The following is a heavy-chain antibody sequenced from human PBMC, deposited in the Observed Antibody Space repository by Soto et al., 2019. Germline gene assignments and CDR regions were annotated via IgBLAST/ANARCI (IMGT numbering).Heavy chain of an antibody. D-gene: IGHD3-10*01. Sequence: SESLSLPCAVSGCSITSGSYSWSWIRQPPGKGLEWIGYIYQSGGPYYNPSLKSRVTISVDSSKNQVYLNLNSVTAADTAVYYCARGRATSGLDYWGQGTLVTVSS. J-gene: IGHJ4*02. CDR1: GCSITSGSYS. CDR2: IYQSGGP. V-gene: IGHV4-30-2*01. CDR3: ARGRATSGLDY.